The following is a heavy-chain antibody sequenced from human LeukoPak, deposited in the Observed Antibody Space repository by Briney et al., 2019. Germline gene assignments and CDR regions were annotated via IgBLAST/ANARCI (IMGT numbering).Heavy chain of an antibody. D-gene: IGHD4-11*01. J-gene: IGHJ6*03. V-gene: IGHV4-34*01. CDR3: ARLAVTPQYYYYYYMDV. CDR2: INHSGST. CDR1: GGSFSGYY. Sequence: SETLSLTCAVYGGSFSGYYWSWIRQPPGKGLEWIGEINHSGSTNYNPSLKSRVTISVDTSKNQFSLKLSSVTAADTAVYYCARLAVTPQYYYYYYMDVWGKGTTVTVSS.